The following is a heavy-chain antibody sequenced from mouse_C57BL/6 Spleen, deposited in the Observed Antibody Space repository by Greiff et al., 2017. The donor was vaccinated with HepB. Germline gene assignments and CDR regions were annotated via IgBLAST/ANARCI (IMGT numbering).Heavy chain of an antibody. CDR3: ARKRDGYYPFDY. V-gene: IGHV1-26*01. Sequence: VQLQQSGPELVKPGASVKISCKASGYTFTDYYMNWVKQSHGKSLEWIGDINPNNGGTSYNQKFKGKATLTVDKSSSTAYMELRSLTSEDSAVYYCARKRDGYYPFDYWGQGTTLTVSS. CDR2: INPNNGGT. J-gene: IGHJ2*01. D-gene: IGHD2-3*01. CDR1: GYTFTDYY.